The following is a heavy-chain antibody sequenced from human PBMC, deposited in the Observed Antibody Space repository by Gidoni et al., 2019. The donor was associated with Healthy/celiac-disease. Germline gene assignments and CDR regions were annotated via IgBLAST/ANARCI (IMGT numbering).Heavy chain of an antibody. CDR2: IRVGCCST. D-gene: IGHD6-19*01. CDR3: AKGPRRGCSPIALCAFDI. V-gene: IGHV3-23*01. J-gene: IGHJ3*02. Sequence: EGELMEPGGGVEQSGGALRSTCAGSGVKLGSQARRWVRQAPGKGLEWVSAIRVGCCSTFFADSVKAQFAISCDDSNTTLYLQTTSLRAEDPAVYCCAKGPRRGCSPIALCAFDIWGQGTMVTVSS. CDR1: GVKLGSQA.